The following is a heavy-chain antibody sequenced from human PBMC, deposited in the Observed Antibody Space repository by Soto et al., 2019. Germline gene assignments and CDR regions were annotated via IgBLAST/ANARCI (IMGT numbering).Heavy chain of an antibody. CDR2: LSGSAGST. Sequence: PGGSLRLSCAASGFTFSNYAMNWVRQAPGKGLEWVSALSGSAGSTYYADSVKGRFTISRDNSKNTLYLQMNSLRAEDTAVYYCAKNLGVVIIKGPLMDVWGKGTTVTVSS. D-gene: IGHD3-3*01. V-gene: IGHV3-23*01. CDR1: GFTFSNYA. J-gene: IGHJ6*03. CDR3: AKNLGVVIIKGPLMDV.